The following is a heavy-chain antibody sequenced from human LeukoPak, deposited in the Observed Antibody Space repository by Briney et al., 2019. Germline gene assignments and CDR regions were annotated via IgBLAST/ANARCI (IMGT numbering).Heavy chain of an antibody. J-gene: IGHJ4*02. CDR1: GFTFDNYA. V-gene: IGHV3-23*01. Sequence: PGGSLRLSCAASGFTFDNYAMSWVRQAPGKGLEWVSGVSDGAGRTSYADSVTGRFTISRDNARRILYLQMNSLRAEDTAVYYCAKDVCNGVGCHFFDYWGQGTVVTVSS. D-gene: IGHD2-15*01. CDR2: VSDGAGRT. CDR3: AKDVCNGVGCHFFDY.